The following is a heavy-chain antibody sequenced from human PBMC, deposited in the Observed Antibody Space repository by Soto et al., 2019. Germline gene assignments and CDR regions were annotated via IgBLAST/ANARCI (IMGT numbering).Heavy chain of an antibody. Sequence: EVHLLDSGGGLIQPGGSLRLSCAASGFTFRNFAMNWVRQAPGKGLEWVSGISVSGGTTYYADSVRGRFTVSRDNSKNSVFLRMNSLRADDTAVYFCAKGMYYYDSSGYRLFDYWGQGTLVTVSS. D-gene: IGHD3-22*01. V-gene: IGHV3-23*01. J-gene: IGHJ4*02. CDR3: AKGMYYYDSSGYRLFDY. CDR1: GFTFRNFA. CDR2: ISVSGGTT.